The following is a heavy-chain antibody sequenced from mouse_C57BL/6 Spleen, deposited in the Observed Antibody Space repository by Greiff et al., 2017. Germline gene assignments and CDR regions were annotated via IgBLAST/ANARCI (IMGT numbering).Heavy chain of an antibody. CDR1: GYAFSSSW. J-gene: IGHJ1*03. Sequence: VKLVESGPELVKPGASVKISCKASGYAFSSSWMNWVKQRPGKGLEWIGRIYPGDGDTNYNGKFKGKATLTADKSSSTAYMQLSSLTSEDSAVYFCARGYYGSSPRWYFDVWGTGTTVTVSS. CDR3: ARGYYGSSPRWYFDV. D-gene: IGHD1-1*01. V-gene: IGHV1-82*01. CDR2: IYPGDGDT.